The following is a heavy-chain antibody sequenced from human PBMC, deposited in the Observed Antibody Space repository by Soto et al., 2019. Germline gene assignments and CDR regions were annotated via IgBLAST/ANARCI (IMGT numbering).Heavy chain of an antibody. CDR2: ISYDGSNK. Sequence: GESLKISCAASGFTFSSYAMHWVRQAPGKGLEWVAVISYDGSNKYYADSVKGRFTISRDNSKNTLYLQMNSLRAEDTAVYYCAREAPSWYYYYYGMDVWGQGTTVTVSS. D-gene: IGHD2-2*01. J-gene: IGHJ6*02. V-gene: IGHV3-30-3*01. CDR3: AREAPSWYYYYYGMDV. CDR1: GFTFSSYA.